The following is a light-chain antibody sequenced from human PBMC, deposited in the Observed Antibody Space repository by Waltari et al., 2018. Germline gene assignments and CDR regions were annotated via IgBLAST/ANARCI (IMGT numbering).Light chain of an antibody. CDR3: QSADSSGTYRVI. J-gene: IGLJ2*01. Sequence: SYELTQPPSVSVSPGQTARITCSGDALPTLYAYWYHQKAGQAPVLVRYKDSERPSGIPERFSGSSSGTTVTLTISGVQAEDEADYYCQSADSSGTYRVIFGGGTKLTVL. V-gene: IGLV3-25*03. CDR1: ALPTLY. CDR2: KDS.